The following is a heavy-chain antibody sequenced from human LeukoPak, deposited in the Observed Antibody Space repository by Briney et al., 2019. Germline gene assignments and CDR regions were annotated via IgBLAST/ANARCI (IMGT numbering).Heavy chain of an antibody. CDR1: GGSISIYY. V-gene: IGHV4-4*07. D-gene: IGHD3-10*01. J-gene: IGHJ6*03. Sequence: PSETLSLACTVSGGSISIYYWNWIRQPAGKGLEWIGRIFTSGSTNYNPSLKSRVTMSVDTSKNQFSLKLSSVPAADTAVYYCARESSGSYYNPLGYMDVWGKGTTVTVSS. CDR2: IFTSGST. CDR3: ARESSGSYYNPLGYMDV.